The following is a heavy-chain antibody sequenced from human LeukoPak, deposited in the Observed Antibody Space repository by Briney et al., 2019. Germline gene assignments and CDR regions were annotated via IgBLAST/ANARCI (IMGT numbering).Heavy chain of an antibody. Sequence: PSETLSLTCTVSGASISTYFWACIRQPPGKGLEYIGYTSSTGITYYNPSLKSRLTISLDTSKSQFYLDLTSVTAADTAFYFCASLLFEYYDDNVSYRGPHLPDWGQGTLVTVSS. CDR1: GASISTYF. J-gene: IGHJ4*02. CDR3: ASLLFEYYDDNVSYRGPHLPD. V-gene: IGHV4-59*01. D-gene: IGHD3-22*01. CDR2: TSSTGIT.